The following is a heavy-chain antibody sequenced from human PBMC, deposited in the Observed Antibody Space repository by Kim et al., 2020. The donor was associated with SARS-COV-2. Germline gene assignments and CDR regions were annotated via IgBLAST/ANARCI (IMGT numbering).Heavy chain of an antibody. D-gene: IGHD2-2*01. J-gene: IGHJ4*02. CDR1: GFTFSSYA. CDR3: ARDSNRYCSSTSCFSYFDY. Sequence: GGSLRLSCAASGFTFSSYAMHWVRQAPGKGLEWVAVISYDGSNKYYADSVKGRFTISRDNSKNTLYLQMNSLRAEDTAVYYCARDSNRYCSSTSCFSYFDYWGQGTLVTVSS. CDR2: ISYDGSNK. V-gene: IGHV3-30-3*01.